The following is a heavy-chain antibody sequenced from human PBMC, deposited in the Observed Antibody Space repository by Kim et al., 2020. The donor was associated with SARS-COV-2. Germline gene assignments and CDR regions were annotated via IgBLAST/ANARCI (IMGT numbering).Heavy chain of an antibody. V-gene: IGHV3-15*01. J-gene: IGHJ4*02. CDR1: GFTFSNAW. Sequence: GGSLRLSCAASGFTFSNAWMSWVRQAPGKGLEWVGRIKSKTDGGTTDYAAPVKGRFTISRDDSKNTLYLQMNSLKTEDTAVYYCTTGTYYYDSSFDYWGQGTLVTVSS. CDR2: IKSKTDGGTT. D-gene: IGHD3-22*01. CDR3: TTGTYYYDSSFDY.